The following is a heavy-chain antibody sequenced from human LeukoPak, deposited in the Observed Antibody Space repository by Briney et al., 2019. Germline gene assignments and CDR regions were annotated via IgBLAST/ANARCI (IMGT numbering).Heavy chain of an antibody. CDR2: TSSSSSTI. CDR1: GFTFGSYS. V-gene: IGHV3-48*04. D-gene: IGHD5-12*01. J-gene: IGHJ6*02. Sequence: PGGSLRLSCAASGFTFGSYSMNWVRQAPGKGLEWVSYTSSSSSTIYYADPVKGRFTISRDNAKNSLYLQMNSLRAEDTAVYYCARDPSSGYGPQYYYYGMDVWGQGTTVTVSS. CDR3: ARDPSSGYGPQYYYYGMDV.